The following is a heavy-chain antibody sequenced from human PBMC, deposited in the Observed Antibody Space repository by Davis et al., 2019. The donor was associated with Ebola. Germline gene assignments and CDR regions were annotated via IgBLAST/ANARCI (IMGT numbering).Heavy chain of an antibody. V-gene: IGHV4-31*03. Sequence: PSETLSLTCTVSGGSISSGDYYWSWIRQPPGKGLEWIGYIYYSGSTYYNPSLKSRVTISVDTSKNQFSLKLSSVTAADTAVYYCARGRVGNYFDYWGQGTLVTVSS. CDR1: GGSISSGDYY. CDR3: ARGRVGNYFDY. J-gene: IGHJ4*02. D-gene: IGHD7-27*01. CDR2: IYYSGST.